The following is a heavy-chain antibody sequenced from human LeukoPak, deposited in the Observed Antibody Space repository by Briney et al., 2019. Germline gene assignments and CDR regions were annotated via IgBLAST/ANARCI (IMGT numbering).Heavy chain of an antibody. CDR2: IYGGDAA. CDR1: GLTVSSNY. CDR3: VTSTGQQFIPYDY. J-gene: IGHJ4*02. V-gene: IGHV3-66*02. Sequence: GGSLRLSCAASGLTVSSNYMTWVRQAPGKGLEWVSLIYGGDAAYYAESVRGRFMISRDNLKNTLFLQMNSLRVEDTAVYYCVTSTGQQFIPYDYWGQGTHVTVSS. D-gene: IGHD6-13*01.